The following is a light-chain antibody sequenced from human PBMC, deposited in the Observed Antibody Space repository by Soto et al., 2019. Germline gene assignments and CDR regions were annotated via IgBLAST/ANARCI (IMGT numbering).Light chain of an antibody. J-gene: IGLJ2*01. CDR2: RNN. Sequence: QSVLTQPPSASGTPGQRVTISCSGSSSNIGSNYVYWYHQLPGTAPKLVIYRNNQRPSGVPDRFSGSKSDTSASLAISGLRSEDEADYYCVAWDDSLSGLVFGRGTKLTVL. CDR3: VAWDDSLSGLV. V-gene: IGLV1-47*01. CDR1: SSNIGSNY.